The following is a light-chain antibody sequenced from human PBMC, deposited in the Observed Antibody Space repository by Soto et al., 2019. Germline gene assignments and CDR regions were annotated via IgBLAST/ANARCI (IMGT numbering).Light chain of an antibody. CDR3: TSFTRSTTWV. Sequence: QSVLTQPASVSGSPGQSITISCTGSSSDVGAYDYVSWYQQHPGKAPKFMLYEVSNRPSGLSDRFSGSKPGNTASLTISGLQGEEEVDYPCTSFTRSTTWVFGEGTRLTIL. CDR1: SSDVGAYDY. J-gene: IGLJ3*02. V-gene: IGLV2-14*01. CDR2: EVS.